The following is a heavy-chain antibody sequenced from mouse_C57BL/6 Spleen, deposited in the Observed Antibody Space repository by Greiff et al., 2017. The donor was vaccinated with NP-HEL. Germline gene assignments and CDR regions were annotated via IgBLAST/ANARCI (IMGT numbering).Heavy chain of an antibody. Sequence: EVKLEESGPGLVKPSQSLSLTCSVTGYSITSGYYWNWIRQFPGNKLEWMGYISYDGSNNYNPSLKNRISITRDKSKNQFFLKLNSVTTEDTATYYCARRGYDYDVPFDYWGQGTTLTVSS. V-gene: IGHV3-6*01. CDR2: ISYDGSN. CDR3: ARRGYDYDVPFDY. D-gene: IGHD2-4*01. J-gene: IGHJ2*01. CDR1: GYSITSGYY.